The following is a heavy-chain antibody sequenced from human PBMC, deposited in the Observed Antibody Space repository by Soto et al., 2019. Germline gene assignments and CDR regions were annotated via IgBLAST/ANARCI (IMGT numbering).Heavy chain of an antibody. CDR3: APVYCTSTSCYFLSWFDP. CDR2: ISYDGSNK. Sequence: XECLRLTCAASGFTFSSYAMHWVRQAPGKGLEWVAVISYDGSNKYYADSVKGRFTISRDNSKNTLYLQMNSLRAEDTAVYYCAPVYCTSTSCYFLSWFDPCGQGTLVTVSS. CDR1: GFTFSSYA. J-gene: IGHJ5*02. D-gene: IGHD2-2*01. V-gene: IGHV3-30-3*01.